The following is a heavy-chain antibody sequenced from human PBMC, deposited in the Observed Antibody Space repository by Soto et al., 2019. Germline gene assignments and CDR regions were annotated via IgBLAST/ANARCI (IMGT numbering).Heavy chain of an antibody. J-gene: IGHJ3*02. CDR2: ISYDGSIK. Sequence: GGSLRLSCAASGFNFSSYAMHWVRQALGKGLEWVAVISYDGSIKYYAHSVKGRFTISRDNSKSTLYLQMNSLRAEDTAVYYCARNRGSYYPFDAFDIWGQGTMVTVSS. CDR3: ARNRGSYYPFDAFDI. CDR1: GFNFSSYA. D-gene: IGHD1-26*01. V-gene: IGHV3-30-3*01.